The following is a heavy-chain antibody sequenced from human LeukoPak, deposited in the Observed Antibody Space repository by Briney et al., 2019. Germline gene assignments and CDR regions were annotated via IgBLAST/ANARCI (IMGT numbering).Heavy chain of an antibody. J-gene: IGHJ4*02. CDR3: ARDKMGHFDY. CDR1: GFIFTNYF. D-gene: IGHD2-8*01. V-gene: IGHV3-7*01. CDR2: IKHDGSEK. Sequence: PGGSLRLSCAASGFIFTNYFMSWVRQAPGKGLEWVASIKHDGSEKYYVDSVRGRFTISRDSAKNTLYLHLNSLRAEDTAVYYCARDKMGHFDYWGQGTLVSVSS.